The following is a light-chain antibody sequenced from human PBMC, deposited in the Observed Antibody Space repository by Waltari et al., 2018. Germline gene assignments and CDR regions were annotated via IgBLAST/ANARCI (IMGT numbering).Light chain of an antibody. CDR3: MQALQTSIT. J-gene: IGKJ5*01. V-gene: IGKV2-28*01. CDR2: FGS. CDR1: QSLLHSNGYAF. Sequence: EIVLTQSPLSLLVTLGAPASISCTSSQSLLHSNGYAFLDWYVQRPGLPPRPLSYFGSYRASGVPDRFSGSGSVTDFTLKISKVEAEDVGVYYCMQALQTSITFGQGTRLEIK.